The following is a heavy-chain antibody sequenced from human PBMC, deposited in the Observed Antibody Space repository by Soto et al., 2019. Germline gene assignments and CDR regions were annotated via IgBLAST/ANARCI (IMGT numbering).Heavy chain of an antibody. D-gene: IGHD2-15*01. J-gene: IGHJ6*03. CDR3: ARSFCSGGSCPEAMDV. CDR1: GGSFSGYY. CDR2: INHSGGT. Sequence: QVQLQQWGAGLLKPSETLSLTCAVYGGSFSGYYWSWIRQPPGKGLEWLGEINHSGGTNYNPSLKSRVTISVDTSKTQFSLKLSSVTAADTAVYYCARSFCSGGSCPEAMDVWGKGTTVTVSS. V-gene: IGHV4-34*01.